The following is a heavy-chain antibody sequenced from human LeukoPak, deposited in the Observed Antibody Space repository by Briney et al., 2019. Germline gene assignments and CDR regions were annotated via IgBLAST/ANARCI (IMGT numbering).Heavy chain of an antibody. Sequence: GGSLRLSCAASGFTFSSYAMHWVRQAPGKGLEWVAVISYDGSNKYYADSVKGRLTISRDNSKNTLYLQMNSLRAEDTAVYYCVRGRGGSVVGATVYWGQGTLVTVSS. CDR3: VRGRGGSVVGATVY. J-gene: IGHJ4*02. CDR2: ISYDGSNK. V-gene: IGHV3-30-3*01. D-gene: IGHD1-26*01. CDR1: GFTFSSYA.